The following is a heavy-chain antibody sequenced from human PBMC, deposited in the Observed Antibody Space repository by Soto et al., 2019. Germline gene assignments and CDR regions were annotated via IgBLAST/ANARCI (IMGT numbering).Heavy chain of an antibody. Sequence: GSLRLSCAASGFTFSSYSMNWVRQAPGKGLEWVSSISSSSSYIYYADSVKGRFTISRDNAKNSLYLQMNSLRAEDTAVYYCARDLQTTDAFDIWGQGTMVTVSS. CDR2: ISSSSSYI. D-gene: IGHD1-7*01. CDR3: ARDLQTTDAFDI. CDR1: GFTFSSYS. J-gene: IGHJ3*02. V-gene: IGHV3-21*01.